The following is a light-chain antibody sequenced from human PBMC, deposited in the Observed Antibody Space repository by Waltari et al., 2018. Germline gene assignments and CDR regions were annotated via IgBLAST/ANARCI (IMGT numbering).Light chain of an antibody. CDR1: QTISTY. Sequence: DIQMTQSPSSLSASVGDRVTITCRASQTISTYLNWYQQKPGKAPKLLIYAASSLQSGVPSRCSGSGSGTDVTLTISSLQPEDFASYYCQQSYTTLFTFGGGTKVEI. V-gene: IGKV1-39*01. J-gene: IGKJ4*01. CDR2: AAS. CDR3: QQSYTTLFT.